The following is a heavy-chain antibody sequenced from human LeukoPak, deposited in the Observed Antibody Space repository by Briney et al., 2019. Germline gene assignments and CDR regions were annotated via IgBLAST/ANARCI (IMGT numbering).Heavy chain of an antibody. CDR2: IYYSGST. V-gene: IGHV4-39*01. Sequence: PSETLSLTCTVSTDSISSNNYYWGWLRHPPGKGLEWIASIYYSGSTYYQQSQKRLVTMCVATSKNQYSLKLTSVTAADAAVYYCASGSYSSGWCPYFEFWGQGTLETVSS. J-gene: IGHJ4*02. CDR1: TDSISSNNYY. D-gene: IGHD6-19*01. CDR3: ASGSYSSGWCPYFEF.